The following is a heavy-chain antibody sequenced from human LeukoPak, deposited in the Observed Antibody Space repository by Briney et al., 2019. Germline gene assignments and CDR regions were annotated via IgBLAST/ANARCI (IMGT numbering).Heavy chain of an antibody. CDR2: VSYAGNSD. V-gene: IGHV3-30*03. D-gene: IGHD3-16*01. Sequence: GGSLRLSCAASGFTFSSYAMSWVRQAPGKGLEWVAAVSYAGNSDFYADSVKGRFTTSRDNSKNTLFLQMNSLRAEDTAVYYCARAGFGFGRFFDYWGQGILVTVSS. J-gene: IGHJ4*02. CDR3: ARAGFGFGRFFDY. CDR1: GFTFSSYA.